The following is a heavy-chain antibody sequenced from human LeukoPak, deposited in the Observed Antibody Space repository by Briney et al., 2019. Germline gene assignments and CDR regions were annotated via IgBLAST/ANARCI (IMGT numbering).Heavy chain of an antibody. Sequence: PSETLSLTCTVSGGSISSSSYYWGWIRQPPGKGLEWIVSIYYSGSTYYNPSLKSRVTISVDTSKNQFSLKLSSVTAADTAVYYCARAGGLFDCWGQGTLVTVSS. V-gene: IGHV4-39*07. CDR3: ARAGGLFDC. CDR1: GGSISSSSYY. J-gene: IGHJ4*02. CDR2: IYYSGST. D-gene: IGHD3-16*01.